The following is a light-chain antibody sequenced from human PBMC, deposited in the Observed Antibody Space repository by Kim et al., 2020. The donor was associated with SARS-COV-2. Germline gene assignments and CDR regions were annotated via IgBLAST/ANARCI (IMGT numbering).Light chain of an antibody. CDR2: SAS. CDR3: LQDYNYPLT. J-gene: IGKJ4*01. CDR1: QAFRSD. Sequence: SASVGDRVTITCRASQAFRSDLGLYQLKPGTPPKLLIYSASALQSGVPSRFSGSGFGTDFTLTISSLQPEDSATYYCLQDYNYPLTFGGGTGVEI. V-gene: IGKV1-6*02.